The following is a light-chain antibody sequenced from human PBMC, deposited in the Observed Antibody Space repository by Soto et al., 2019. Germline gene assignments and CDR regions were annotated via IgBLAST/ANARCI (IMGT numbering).Light chain of an antibody. Sequence: DIQMTQSPSSLTASIRDRVAISCRASQGFSNSLAWYQQKPGKVPTLLIYGASILQSGVPSRFSGSGSGTEFTLTISCLQPEDVATYFCHKYDSAPLTFGGGTKVEIK. CDR2: GAS. V-gene: IGKV1-27*01. CDR1: QGFSNS. J-gene: IGKJ4*01. CDR3: HKYDSAPLT.